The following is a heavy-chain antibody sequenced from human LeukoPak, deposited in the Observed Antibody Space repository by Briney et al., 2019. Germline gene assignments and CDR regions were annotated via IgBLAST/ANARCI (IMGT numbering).Heavy chain of an antibody. J-gene: IGHJ6*03. CDR2: IIISSSYI. CDR3: ARDGGYEDYYYMDV. V-gene: IGHV3-21*01. CDR1: GFTFSSYS. D-gene: IGHD3-16*01. Sequence: GGSLRLSCAASGFTFSSYSMNWVRQAPGKGLEWVSSIIISSSYIYYVDSVKGRFIISRDNAKNSLYLQMNSLRAEDTAVYYCARDGGYEDYYYMDVWGKGPTVTVSS.